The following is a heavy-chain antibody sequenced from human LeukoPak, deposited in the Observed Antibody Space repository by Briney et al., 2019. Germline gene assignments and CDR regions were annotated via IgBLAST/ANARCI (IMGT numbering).Heavy chain of an antibody. V-gene: IGHV3-74*01. CDR1: GFTFSTYW. J-gene: IGHJ4*02. CDR3: ARERRLYCSSTSCYEDFDY. D-gene: IGHD2-2*01. Sequence: GGSLRVSCAASGFTFSTYWMHWVRQAPGKGLVWVSRINSDGSNTRNADSVKGRFTISRDNAKNTLYLQMNSLRAEDTAVYYCARERRLYCSSTSCYEDFDYWGQGTLVTVSS. CDR2: INSDGSNT.